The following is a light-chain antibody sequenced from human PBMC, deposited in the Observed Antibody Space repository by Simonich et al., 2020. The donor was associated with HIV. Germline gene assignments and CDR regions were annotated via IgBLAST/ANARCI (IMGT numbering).Light chain of an antibody. J-gene: IGKJ4*01. CDR2: AAS. CDR3: QQYHNVPLT. V-gene: IGKV1-12*01. Sequence: DIQMTQSPSSVSASVGDRVTVTCRASQGISSWLAWYQQKPVKAPKLLIYAASSLQSGVPSRFSGSGSGTNFTLTISSLQPEDIATYFCQQYHNVPLTFAGGTKVEIK. CDR1: QGISSW.